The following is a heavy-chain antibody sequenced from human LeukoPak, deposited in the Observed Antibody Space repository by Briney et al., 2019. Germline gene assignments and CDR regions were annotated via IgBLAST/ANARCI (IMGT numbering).Heavy chain of an antibody. CDR2: ISAYYGNT. Sequence: GASVKVSCKASGYTFTSYGISWVRQAPGQGLEWMGWISAYYGNTNYAQKLQGRVTMTTDTSTSTAYMELRSLRSDDTAVYYCARADYPEGYYYYYYMDVWGKGTTVTVSS. J-gene: IGHJ6*03. V-gene: IGHV1-18*01. CDR1: GYTFTSYG. CDR3: ARADYPEGYYYYYYMDV. D-gene: IGHD4-11*01.